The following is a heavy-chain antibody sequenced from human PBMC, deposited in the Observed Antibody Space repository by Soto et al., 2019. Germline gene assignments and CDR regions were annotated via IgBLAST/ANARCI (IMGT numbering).Heavy chain of an antibody. V-gene: IGHV1-69*01. J-gene: IGHJ4*02. CDR2: IIPIFGTA. D-gene: IGHD3-22*01. CDR1: GGTFSSYA. CDR3: ARGGYYYDTSGYPFDY. Sequence: QVQLVQSGAEVKKPGSSVKVSCKASGGTFSSYAISWVRQAPGQGLEWMGGIIPIFGTANYAQKFQGRVTITADESTSTAYMELSSLRSEDTAVFYCARGGYYYDTSGYPFDYWGQGTLVTVSS.